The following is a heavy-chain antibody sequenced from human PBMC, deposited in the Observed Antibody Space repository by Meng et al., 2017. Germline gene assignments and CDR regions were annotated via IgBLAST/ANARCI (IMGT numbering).Heavy chain of an antibody. Sequence: QVQRQQWGAGLLKPAETLSLTAGVDGGSFSGYYWSGIRQPPGKGLEWIGAINHSGRTNYNPSLKSRVTRSVDTSKNQFSLKLSSVTAADTAVYYCARRRGGSSDWFDPWGQGTLVTVSS. CDR1: GGSFSGYY. CDR3: ARRRGGSSDWFDP. CDR2: INHSGRT. J-gene: IGHJ5*02. V-gene: IGHV4-34*01. D-gene: IGHD6-6*01.